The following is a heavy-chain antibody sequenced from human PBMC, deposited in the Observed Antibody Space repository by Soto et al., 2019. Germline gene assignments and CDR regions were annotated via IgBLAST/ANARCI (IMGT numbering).Heavy chain of an antibody. CDR1: GFTFSSYN. CDR2: ITSSSRTI. D-gene: IGHD6-6*01. Sequence: EVQLVESGGGLVQPGGSLRLSCTASGFTFSSYNRNWVRQAPGKGLEWVSYITSSSRTIYYADSVKGRFTISRDNAKNSLYLQMNSLRDEDTGVYYCARDRSIAGTHDYWGQGTLVTVSS. CDR3: ARDRSIAGTHDY. J-gene: IGHJ4*02. V-gene: IGHV3-48*02.